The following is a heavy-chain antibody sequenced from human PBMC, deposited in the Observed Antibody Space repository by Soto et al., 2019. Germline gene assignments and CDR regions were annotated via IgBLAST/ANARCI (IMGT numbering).Heavy chain of an antibody. CDR2: IRSDSASSAI. Sequence: EAQLVQSGGGLVQPGGSLQLSCAASGFTFGGSPVHWVRQASGKGLEWVGRIRSDSASSAIAYAASVRGRFTLSRDESKNPAYLQVISLEVEDTALYYGVLEGCRRTGCYYLDLWGQGTLVTVSS. D-gene: IGHD2-2*01. J-gene: IGHJ4*02. CDR1: GFTFGGSP. V-gene: IGHV3-73*01. CDR3: VLEGCRRTGCYYLDL.